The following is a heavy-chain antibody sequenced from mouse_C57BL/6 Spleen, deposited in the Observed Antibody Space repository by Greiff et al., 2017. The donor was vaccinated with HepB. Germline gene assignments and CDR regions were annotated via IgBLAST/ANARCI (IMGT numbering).Heavy chain of an antibody. V-gene: IGHV5-6*01. Sequence: EVQRVESGGDLVKPGGSLKLSCAASGFTFSSYGMSWVRQTPDKRLEWVATISSGGSYTYYPDSVKGRFTISRDNAKNTLYLQMSSLKSEDTAMYYCASPYYYGSEGFAYWGQGTLVTVSA. CDR3: ASPYYYGSEGFAY. D-gene: IGHD1-1*01. CDR2: ISSGGSYT. CDR1: GFTFSSYG. J-gene: IGHJ3*01.